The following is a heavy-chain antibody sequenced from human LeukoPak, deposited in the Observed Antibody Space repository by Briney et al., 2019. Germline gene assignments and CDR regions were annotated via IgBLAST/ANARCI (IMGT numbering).Heavy chain of an antibody. D-gene: IGHD3-22*01. CDR3: ARAADYYYYDSTGYYMDV. CDR1: GFTFRTYN. Sequence: GGSLRLSCAASGFTFRTYNMNWVRQAPGKGLEWVSYITSGGTTIYYADSVKGRFTISRDNAKNSLYLQMNSLRAEDTAVYYCARAADYYYYDSTGYYMDVWGKGTTVTVSS. CDR2: ITSGGTTI. J-gene: IGHJ6*03. V-gene: IGHV3-48*01.